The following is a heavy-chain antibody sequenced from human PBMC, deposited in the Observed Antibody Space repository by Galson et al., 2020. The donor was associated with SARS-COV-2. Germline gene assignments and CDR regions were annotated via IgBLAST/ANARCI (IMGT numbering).Heavy chain of an antibody. V-gene: IGHV1-69*01. Sequence: KISCKASGGTFSSYAISWVRQAPGQGLEWMGGIIPIFGTANYAQKFQGRVTITADESTSTAYMELSSLRSEDTAVYYCVCSPTVAGEFDYWGQGTLVTVSS. J-gene: IGHJ4*02. CDR3: VCSPTVAGEFDY. CDR1: GGTFSSYA. CDR2: IIPIFGTA. D-gene: IGHD6-19*01.